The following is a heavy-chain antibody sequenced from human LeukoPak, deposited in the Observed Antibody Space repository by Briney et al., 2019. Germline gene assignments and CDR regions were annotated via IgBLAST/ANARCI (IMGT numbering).Heavy chain of an antibody. D-gene: IGHD4-17*01. V-gene: IGHV3-48*01. CDR1: GFIFRSYS. CDR3: ARYDYGDYEDYFYYMDV. J-gene: IGHJ6*03. Sequence: GGSLRLSCAASGFIFRSYSMNWDRQAPGKGLEWVAFITSSSDTISYADSVKGRFTISRDNAKNSLYLQMDGLRAEDTAVYYCARYDYGDYEDYFYYMDVWGKGTAVSVSS. CDR2: ITSSSDTI.